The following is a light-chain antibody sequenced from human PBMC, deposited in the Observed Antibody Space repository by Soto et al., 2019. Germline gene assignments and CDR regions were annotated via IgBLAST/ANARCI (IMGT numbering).Light chain of an antibody. CDR1: HSLSHNF. CDR2: GVS. CDR3: LQYDDSSPT. V-gene: IGKV3-20*01. Sequence: EIVLTQSPGTLSLSPGEGATLSCRASHSLSHNFLAWYQQQPGQTPRLLIYGVSTRAPGIPDRFSGTASGADSTLTISRLEPEDFAVFYCLQYDDSSPTFGQGTKVEIK. J-gene: IGKJ1*01.